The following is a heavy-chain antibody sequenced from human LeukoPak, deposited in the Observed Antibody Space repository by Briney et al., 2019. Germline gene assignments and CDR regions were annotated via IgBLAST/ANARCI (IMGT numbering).Heavy chain of an antibody. D-gene: IGHD3-10*02. Sequence: GGSLRLSCTGSGFRFGGYAVSWVRQAPGKGLEWVGFIRSKALYGTSEYAASVEGRFSISRDDSNSIAYLQMNSLKTEDTAVYFCVRESVRDYYFDCWGQGTLVTVSS. V-gene: IGHV3-49*04. CDR2: IRSKALYGTS. CDR3: VRESVRDYYFDC. CDR1: GFRFGGYA. J-gene: IGHJ4*02.